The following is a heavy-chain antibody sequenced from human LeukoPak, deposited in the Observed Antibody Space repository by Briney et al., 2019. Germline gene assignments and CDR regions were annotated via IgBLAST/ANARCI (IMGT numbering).Heavy chain of an antibody. CDR2: ISSRGDSI. D-gene: IGHD6-13*01. V-gene: IGHV3-11*01. CDR3: ARADSSWYWGWFDP. CDR1: GFTFSDYY. Sequence: GGSLRPSCAASGFTFSDYYMSWIRQAPGKGREWISYISSRGDSIQYADSVKGRFTMSRDNAKNSVHLQMSSLRAEDTAVYYCARADSSWYWGWFDPWGQGILVTVSS. J-gene: IGHJ5*02.